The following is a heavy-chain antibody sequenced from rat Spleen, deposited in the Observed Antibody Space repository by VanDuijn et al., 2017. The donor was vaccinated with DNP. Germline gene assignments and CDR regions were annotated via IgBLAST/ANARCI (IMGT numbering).Heavy chain of an antibody. D-gene: IGHD1-6*01. V-gene: IGHV3-1*01. J-gene: IGHJ2*01. CDR3: ARTYVYYGLLLPFDY. CDR1: GYSISSNY. Sequence: EVQLQESGPGLVKPSQSLSLTCSVTGYSISSNYWGWIRKFPGSKMEWMGYISYSGGTRYNPSLKSRISITRDTSRNQFFLQLNSVTTEDTATYYCARTYVYYGLLLPFDYWGQGVMVTVSS. CDR2: ISYSGGT.